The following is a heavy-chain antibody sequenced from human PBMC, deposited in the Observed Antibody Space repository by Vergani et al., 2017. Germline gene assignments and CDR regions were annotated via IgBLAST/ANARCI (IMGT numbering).Heavy chain of an antibody. Sequence: EVQLVESGGGLVQPGGSLRLSCAASGFTFSSYDMHWVRHATGKGLEWVSALGTAGDTYYPGSVKVRFTIFRENAKNSLCLQMNSLRAGDTAVYYGARGRGTRVRFGDYGMDVRGQGTTVTVSS. D-gene: IGHD3-10*01. J-gene: IGHJ6*02. CDR1: GFTFSSYD. V-gene: IGHV3-13*04. CDR3: ARGRGTRVRFGDYGMDV. CDR2: LGTAGDT.